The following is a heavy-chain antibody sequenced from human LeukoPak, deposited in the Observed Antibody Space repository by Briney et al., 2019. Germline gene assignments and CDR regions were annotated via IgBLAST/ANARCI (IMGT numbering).Heavy chain of an antibody. Sequence: GASVKVSCKASGYTFTSYDISWVRQAPGQGLEWMGGIIPIFRTPNYARKFQGRVTITMDESTGTAYMELSSLRSEDTAVYYCATEIILFGRDVWGKGTTVTVSS. D-gene: IGHD3-10*01. J-gene: IGHJ6*04. CDR3: ATEIILFGRDV. CDR2: IIPIFRTP. CDR1: GYTFTSYD. V-gene: IGHV1-69*05.